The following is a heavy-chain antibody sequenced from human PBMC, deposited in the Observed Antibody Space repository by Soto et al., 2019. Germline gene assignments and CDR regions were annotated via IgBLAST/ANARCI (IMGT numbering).Heavy chain of an antibody. Sequence: EVQLVESGGGLVKPGGSLRLSCAASGFTFSSYSMNWVRQAPGKGLEWVSFISSSGSYRYYADSVKGRFTISRDNAKNSLYLPMNSLTVEDTAVYYCARVGIVATTYFDYWGQGILVTVSS. J-gene: IGHJ4*02. V-gene: IGHV3-21*01. CDR2: ISSSGSYR. CDR1: GFTFSSYS. CDR3: ARVGIVATTYFDY. D-gene: IGHD5-12*01.